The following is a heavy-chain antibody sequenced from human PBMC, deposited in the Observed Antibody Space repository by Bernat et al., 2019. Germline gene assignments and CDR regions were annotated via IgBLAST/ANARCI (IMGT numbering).Heavy chain of an antibody. V-gene: IGHV4-38-2*02. Sequence: QVQLQESGPGLMKPSETLSLTCGVSAYSISSGYYWGWIRQPPGKGLEWIGSIYHSGSTYYNPSLKSRVTISVDTSKNQFSLKLSSVTAADTAVYYCAREYGDYSSRYFDYWGQGTLVTVSS. CDR3: AREYGDYSSRYFDY. CDR2: IYHSGST. J-gene: IGHJ4*02. CDR1: AYSISSGYY. D-gene: IGHD4-17*01.